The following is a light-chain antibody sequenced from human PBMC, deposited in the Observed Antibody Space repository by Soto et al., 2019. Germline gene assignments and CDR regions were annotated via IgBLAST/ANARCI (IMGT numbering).Light chain of an antibody. V-gene: IGLV1-44*01. Sequence: QSVLTQPPSASGTPGQRVTISCSGSSSNIGSKTVNWHQQLPGTAPKQLIYSNHQRPSGVPDRFSGSKSGTSASLAIIGLHSEDEADYYCAASDDSRPYVFGTGTMLTVL. J-gene: IGLJ1*01. CDR3: AASDDSRPYV. CDR1: SSNIGSKT. CDR2: SNH.